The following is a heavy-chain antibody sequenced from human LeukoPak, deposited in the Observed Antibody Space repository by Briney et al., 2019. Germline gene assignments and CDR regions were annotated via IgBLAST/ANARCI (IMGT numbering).Heavy chain of an antibody. CDR2: ISSDGTIQ. J-gene: IGHJ4*02. Sequence: PGGSLRLSCAASGFSFSTYTLHWVRQASGKGLEWVAVISSDGTIQDYADSVKARFTISRDNPKNTLFLQLNSLRVEDTAVYFCARGYNAGWFDYWGQGTLVTVSS. V-gene: IGHV3-30*04. D-gene: IGHD6-19*01. CDR1: GFSFSTYT. CDR3: ARGYNAGWFDY.